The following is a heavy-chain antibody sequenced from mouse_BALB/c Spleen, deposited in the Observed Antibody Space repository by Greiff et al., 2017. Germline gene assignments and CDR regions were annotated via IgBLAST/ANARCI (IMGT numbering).Heavy chain of an antibody. CDR2: ISYSGST. D-gene: IGHD1-1*01. V-gene: IGHV3-2*02. CDR1: GYSITSDYA. J-gene: IGHJ1*01. CDR3: ARRLTVVDWYFDV. Sequence: EVKLQESGPSLVKPSQSLSLTCTVTGYSITSDYAWNWIRQFPGNKLEWMGYISYSGSTSYNPSLKSRISITRDTSKNQFFLQLNSVTTEDTATYYCARRLTVVDWYFDVWGAGTTVTVSS.